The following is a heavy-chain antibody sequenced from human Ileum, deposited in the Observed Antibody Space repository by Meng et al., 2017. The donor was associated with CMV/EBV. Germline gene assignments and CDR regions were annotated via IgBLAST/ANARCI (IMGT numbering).Heavy chain of an antibody. CDR1: GLHFLTYG. Sequence: KTSGLHFLTYGINLGRTAPGQRLEWMGWINTNHGNPTYAQDFTGRFVFSLDTSVSTTYLQINSLRTEDSAVYYCTRGDGDHSSKFDYWGQGTLVTVSS. J-gene: IGHJ4*02. CDR2: INTNHGNP. D-gene: IGHD5-24*01. V-gene: IGHV7-4-1*02. CDR3: TRGDGDHSSKFDY.